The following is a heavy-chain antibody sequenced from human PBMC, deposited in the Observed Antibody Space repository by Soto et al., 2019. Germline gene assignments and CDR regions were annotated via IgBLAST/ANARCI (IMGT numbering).Heavy chain of an antibody. Sequence: SETLSLTCTVSGGSISSYYWSLIRQPPGKGLELIGYIYYSGSTNYNPSLKSRVTISVDTSKNQFSLKLSSVTAADTAVYYCARHEKSYDFWSGVDYYYYYMEVWGKGTTVTVSS. D-gene: IGHD3-3*01. J-gene: IGHJ6*03. CDR1: GGSISSYY. V-gene: IGHV4-59*08. CDR3: ARHEKSYDFWSGVDYYYYYMEV. CDR2: IYYSGST.